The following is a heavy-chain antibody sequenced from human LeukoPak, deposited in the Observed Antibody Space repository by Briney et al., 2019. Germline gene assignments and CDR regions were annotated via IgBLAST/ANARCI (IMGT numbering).Heavy chain of an antibody. CDR3: ATHSSGWPGSAYYYGMDV. J-gene: IGHJ6*02. V-gene: IGHV4-34*01. CDR1: GGSFSGYY. Sequence: SETLSLTCAVYGGSFSGYYWSWIRQPPGKGLEWIGEINHSGSTNYNPSLKSRVTISVDTSKNQFSLKLSSVTAADTAVYYCATHSSGWPGSAYYYGMDVWGQGTTVTVSS. D-gene: IGHD6-19*01. CDR2: INHSGST.